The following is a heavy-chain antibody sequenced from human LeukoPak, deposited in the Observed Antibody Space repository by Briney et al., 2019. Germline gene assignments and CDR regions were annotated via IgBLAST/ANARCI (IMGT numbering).Heavy chain of an antibody. CDR2: INPNSGGT. CDR3: ASITDGPYSRVFQH. V-gene: IGHV1-2*02. Sequence: ASVKVSCKTSGYIFTGYYMHWVRQGPGQGLEWMGWINPNSGGTNYAQKFQGRVTMTRDTSISTAYMELSRLRSDDTAVYYCASITDGPYSRVFQHWGQGTLVTVSS. D-gene: IGHD6-13*01. CDR1: GYIFTGYY. J-gene: IGHJ1*01.